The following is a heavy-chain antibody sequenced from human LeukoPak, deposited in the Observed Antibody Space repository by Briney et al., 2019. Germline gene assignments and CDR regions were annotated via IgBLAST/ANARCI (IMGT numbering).Heavy chain of an antibody. J-gene: IGHJ6*02. Sequence: GGSLRLSCAASGFTFSSYAMHWVRQAPGKGLEWVAVISYDGSNKYYADSVKGRFTISRDNSKNTLYLQMNSLGAEDTAVYYCARSRAQTKYYYYGMDVWGQGTTVTVSS. D-gene: IGHD2-8*01. CDR3: ARSRAQTKYYYYGMDV. CDR1: GFTFSSYA. V-gene: IGHV3-30*04. CDR2: ISYDGSNK.